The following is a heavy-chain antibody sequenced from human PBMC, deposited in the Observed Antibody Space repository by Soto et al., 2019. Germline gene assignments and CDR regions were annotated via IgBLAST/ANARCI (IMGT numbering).Heavy chain of an antibody. J-gene: IGHJ3*02. CDR3: ARVRRKYSSYSREAFDI. CDR1: GGSISSGGYY. D-gene: IGHD6-6*01. CDR2: IYHSGST. Sequence: SETLSLTCAVSGGSISSGGYYWSWIRQPPGKGLEWIGYIYHSGSTYYNPSLKSRVTISVDTSKNQFSLKLSSVTAADTAVYYCARVRRKYSSYSREAFDIWGQGTMVTVSS. V-gene: IGHV4-30-2*01.